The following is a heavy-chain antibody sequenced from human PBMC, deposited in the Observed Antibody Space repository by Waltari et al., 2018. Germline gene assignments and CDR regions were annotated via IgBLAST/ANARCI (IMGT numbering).Heavy chain of an antibody. J-gene: IGHJ4*02. CDR1: GDSIPSNSFS. V-gene: IGHV4-61*02. Sequence: QVQLQESGPGLVKPSQTLSLTCTVSGDSIPSNSFSLHWVRQPAGKGLEWIGRFYSSEYINYNPSLKSRVTISRDTSKKQFFLKLTSVTAADTAFYYCAREVTKVELGRRLPHFFDSWGQGTLVTVSS. CDR2: FYSSEYI. CDR3: AREVTKVELGRRLPHFFDS. D-gene: IGHD7-27*01.